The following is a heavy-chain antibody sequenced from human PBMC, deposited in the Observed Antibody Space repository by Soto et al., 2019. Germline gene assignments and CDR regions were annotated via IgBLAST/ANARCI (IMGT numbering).Heavy chain of an antibody. Sequence: EVQLVESGGGLVQPGGSLRLSCAASGFTFSSYWMHWVRQAPGKGLVWVSRINSDGSSTSYADSVKGRFTISRDNAKNTLYLQMNSLRAEDTAVYYCASAVATAIPEPHTQAEYFQHWGQGTLVTVSS. J-gene: IGHJ1*01. D-gene: IGHD2-21*02. CDR3: ASAVATAIPEPHTQAEYFQH. CDR1: GFTFSSYW. CDR2: INSDGSST. V-gene: IGHV3-74*01.